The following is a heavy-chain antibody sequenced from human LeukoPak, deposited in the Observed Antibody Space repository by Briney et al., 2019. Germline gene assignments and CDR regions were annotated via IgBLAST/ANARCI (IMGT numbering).Heavy chain of an antibody. CDR1: GFTFSSFA. CDR3: AKGLVPKPKAFYYYYGVDV. Sequence: GGSLRLSCAASGFTFSSFAMSWVRQAPGKGLEWVSTIIGSGVGTYYADSVRGRFTISRDNSKNTLYLRMNSLRAEDTAVYYCAKGLVPKPKAFYYYYGVDVWGQGTTVTVSS. CDR2: IIGSGVGT. D-gene: IGHD6-13*01. V-gene: IGHV3-23*01. J-gene: IGHJ6*02.